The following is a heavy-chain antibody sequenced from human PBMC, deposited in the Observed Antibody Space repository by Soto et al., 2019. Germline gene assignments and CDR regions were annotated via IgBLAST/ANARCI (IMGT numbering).Heavy chain of an antibody. J-gene: IGHJ6*02. D-gene: IGHD1-20*01. Sequence: QVQLLQSGAEVKKPGSSVKVSCKVSGGAFTNYSLNWVRHAPGQGLEWLGGIIPLHNTSNYSLKLLGRGSVTADLSSNTVYMHLSGLTSEDTGTYYCAIWSNWNPLYYRGMDVWGQGTTVTVSS. CDR1: GGAFTNYS. V-gene: IGHV1-69*01. CDR3: AIWSNWNPLYYRGMDV. CDR2: IIPLHNTS.